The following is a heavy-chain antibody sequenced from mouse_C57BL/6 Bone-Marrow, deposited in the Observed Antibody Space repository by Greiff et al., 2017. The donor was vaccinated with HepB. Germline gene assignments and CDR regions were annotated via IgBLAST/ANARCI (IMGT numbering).Heavy chain of an antibody. Sequence: EVKLMESGGGLVQPGGSLKLSCAASGFTFSDYYMYWVRQTPEKRLEWVAYISNGGGSTYYPDTVKGRFTISRDNAKNTLYLQMSRLKSEDTAMYYCARPPDVWGTGTTVTVSS. V-gene: IGHV5-12*01. J-gene: IGHJ1*03. CDR1: GFTFSDYY. CDR3: ARPPDV. CDR2: ISNGGGST.